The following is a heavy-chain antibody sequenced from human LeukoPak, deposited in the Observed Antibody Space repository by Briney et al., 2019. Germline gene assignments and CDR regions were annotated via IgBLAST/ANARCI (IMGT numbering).Heavy chain of an antibody. D-gene: IGHD4-17*01. CDR3: ARVGAYGDYDWFDP. CDR2: ITNSGNSK. Sequence: GGSLRLSCAASEFTFSSYSMNWVRQAPGKGLEWVSYITNSGNSKSYADSVKGRFTISRDNTKNSLYLQMNGLRAEDTAVYYCARVGAYGDYDWFDPWGQGTLVTVSS. J-gene: IGHJ5*02. CDR1: EFTFSSYS. V-gene: IGHV3-48*01.